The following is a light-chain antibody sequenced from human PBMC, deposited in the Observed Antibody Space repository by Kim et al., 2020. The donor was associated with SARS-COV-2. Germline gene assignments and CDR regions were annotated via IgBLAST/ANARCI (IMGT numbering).Light chain of an antibody. V-gene: IGKV4-1*01. Sequence: DIVMTQPPDSLAVSLGERATLNCKSSQTVLYNSNNKNYLAWYQQKPGQAPKLLIYWASIRESGVSDRFSGSGSETDFTLTISSLQAEDVAVYYCQQYYSTPPSLGQGTKLEF. CDR2: WAS. J-gene: IGKJ2*03. CDR3: QQYYSTPPS. CDR1: QTVLYNSNNKNY.